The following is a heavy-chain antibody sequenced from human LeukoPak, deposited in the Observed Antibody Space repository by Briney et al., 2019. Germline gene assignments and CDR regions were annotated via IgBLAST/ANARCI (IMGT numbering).Heavy chain of an antibody. CDR1: GYTFTDYY. J-gene: IGHJ3*02. V-gene: IGHV1-2*06. CDR2: INPNSGGT. Sequence: GASVKVSCKASGYTFTDYYIHWVRQAPGQGLEWMGRINPNSGGTNYAQKFQGRVTMTRDTSISTAYMGLSRLRSDDTAVYYCARGSIVVIPAAVLYDAFDIWGQGTMVTVSS. D-gene: IGHD2-2*02. CDR3: ARGSIVVIPAAVLYDAFDI.